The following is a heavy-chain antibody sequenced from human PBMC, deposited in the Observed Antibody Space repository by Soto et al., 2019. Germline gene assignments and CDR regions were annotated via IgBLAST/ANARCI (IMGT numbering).Heavy chain of an antibody. CDR1: GFSLSTTGVG. CDR2: IYWDDDK. CDR3: AQRLRDYGLGRERANYFEP. V-gene: IGHV2-5*02. J-gene: IGHJ5*02. Sequence: QITLKESGPTLVRPTQTLTLTCTFSGFSLSTTGVGVGWIRQPPGTALEWLALIYWDDDKRYSPSLKSRLTITKATSENEGLRTITNMESVDTATYYLAQRLRDYGLGRERANYFEPWGQGTLVTVSS. D-gene: IGHD3-10*01.